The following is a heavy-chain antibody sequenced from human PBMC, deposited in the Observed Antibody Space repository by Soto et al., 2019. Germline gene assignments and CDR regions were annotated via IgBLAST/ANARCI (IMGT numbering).Heavy chain of an antibody. V-gene: IGHV4-31*03. Sequence: SETLSLTCTVSGGSISSGGYYWSWIRQHPGKGLEWIGNIYYSGSTYYNPSLKSRVTISVDTSKNQFSLRLSSVTAADTAVYYCARGLILWFGELSRRGGYYYYMDVWGKGTSVTVSS. J-gene: IGHJ6*03. CDR3: ARGLILWFGELSRRGGYYYYMDV. CDR1: GGSISSGGYY. CDR2: IYYSGST. D-gene: IGHD3-10*01.